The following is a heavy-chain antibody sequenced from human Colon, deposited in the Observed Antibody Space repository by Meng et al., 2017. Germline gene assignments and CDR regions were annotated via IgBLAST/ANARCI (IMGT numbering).Heavy chain of an antibody. CDR3: ARNGFYSLGY. Sequence: QVHLAGAGPGMVKPSGTLSLTRAFSGDSITYDNGWSWLRQPPGKGLEWIGEIHHGRGTNYNPALRSRVTFSLDKSRNQLSLTLTSVTAADTAVYYCARNGFYSLGYWGPGALVTVSS. V-gene: IGHV4-4*02. D-gene: IGHD3-22*01. CDR2: IHHGRGT. J-gene: IGHJ4*02. CDR1: GDSITYDNG.